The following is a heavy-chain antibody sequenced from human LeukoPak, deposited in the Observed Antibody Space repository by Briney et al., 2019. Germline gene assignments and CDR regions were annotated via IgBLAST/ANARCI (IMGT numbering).Heavy chain of an antibody. Sequence: SVKVSCKASGGTFSSYAISWVRQAPGQGLEWMGGIIPIFGTANYAQKFQGRVTITADESTSTAYMELSGLRSEDTAVYYCARDRVVVVAQHSYGMDVWGQGTTVTVSS. J-gene: IGHJ6*02. V-gene: IGHV1-69*13. CDR3: ARDRVVVVAQHSYGMDV. D-gene: IGHD2-15*01. CDR2: IIPIFGTA. CDR1: GGTFSSYA.